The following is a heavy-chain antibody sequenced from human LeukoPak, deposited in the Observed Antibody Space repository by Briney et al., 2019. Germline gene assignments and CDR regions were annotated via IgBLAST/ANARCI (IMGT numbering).Heavy chain of an antibody. J-gene: IGHJ4*02. D-gene: IGHD2-15*01. Sequence: SETLSLTCTVSGGSISSGGYYWSWIRQHPGKGLEWIGYIYYSGSTYYNPSLKSRVTISVDTSKNQFSLKLSSVTAPDTAVYYCARVGNGYCSGGSCFATANPIDYWGQGTLVTVSS. CDR2: IYYSGST. CDR3: ARVGNGYCSGGSCFATANPIDY. CDR1: GGSISSGGYY. V-gene: IGHV4-31*03.